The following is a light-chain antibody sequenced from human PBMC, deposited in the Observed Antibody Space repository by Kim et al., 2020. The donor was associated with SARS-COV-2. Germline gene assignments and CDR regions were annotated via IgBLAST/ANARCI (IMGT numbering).Light chain of an antibody. CDR1: SLCIAPHS. CDR3: QSCDRSTLWL. CDR2: DDH. J-gene: IGLJ3*02. V-gene: IGLV6-57*03. Sequence: KPLPRSCPHSSLCIAPHSLPSYHQRPRSAPTTVIYDDHPRPSGVPPRFSASIDSSSTSLSLPLSGLKTEDEADSYCQSCDRSTLWLFGRGTQLTVL.